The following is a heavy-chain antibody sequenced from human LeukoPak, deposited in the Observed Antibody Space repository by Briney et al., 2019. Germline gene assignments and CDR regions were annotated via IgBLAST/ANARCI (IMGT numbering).Heavy chain of an antibody. D-gene: IGHD3-3*01. Sequence: GGPLRLSCAASGFTFSSYAMHWVRQAPGKGLEYVSAISSNGGSTYYANSVKGRFTISRDNSKNTLYLQMGSLRAEDMAVYYCARGPKYGVVTPVDYWGQGTLVTVSS. V-gene: IGHV3-64*01. CDR1: GFTFSSYA. CDR3: ARGPKYGVVTPVDY. CDR2: ISSNGGST. J-gene: IGHJ4*02.